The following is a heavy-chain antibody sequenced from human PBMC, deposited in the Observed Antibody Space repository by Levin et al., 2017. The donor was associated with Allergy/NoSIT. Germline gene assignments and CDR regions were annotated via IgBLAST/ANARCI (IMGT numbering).Heavy chain of an antibody. D-gene: IGHD3-22*01. CDR2: ISAGGNYI. CDR1: GIIFSSYD. CDR3: ASWAMYHYDRSAFDYFYYAMDV. V-gene: IGHV3-21*01. J-gene: IGHJ6*02. Sequence: GGSLRLSCAASGIIFSSYDMNWVRQAPGKGLEWVSSISAGGNYIYYADSVKGRFTISRDNSKNSVYLQMNSLRAEDTAVYYCASWAMYHYDRSAFDYFYYAMDVWGHGTTVTVSS.